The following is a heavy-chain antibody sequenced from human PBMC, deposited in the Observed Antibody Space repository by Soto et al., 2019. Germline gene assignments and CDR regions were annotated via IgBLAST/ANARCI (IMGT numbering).Heavy chain of an antibody. CDR2: IIPILGVA. D-gene: IGHD3-16*02. J-gene: IGHJ4*02. V-gene: IGHV1-69*08. CDR1: GGTFSSYT. CDR3: ARDLAEELSPRAKSDFDY. Sequence: QVQLVQSGAEVKKPGSSVKVSCKASGGTFSSYTISWVRQAPGHGLEWMGRIIPILGVANYAQQFQGRVTITADKVTRTAYMDLNSMRSADTAVYYCARDLAEELSPRAKSDFDYWGQGTLVTVSS.